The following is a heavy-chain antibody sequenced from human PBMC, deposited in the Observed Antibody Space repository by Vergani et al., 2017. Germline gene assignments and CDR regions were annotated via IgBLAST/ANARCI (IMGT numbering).Heavy chain of an antibody. CDR2: IYYSGST. CDR1: GGSISSYY. V-gene: IGHV4-59*01. Sequence: QVQLQESGPGLVKPSETLSLTCTVSGGSISSYYWSWIRQPPGKGLEWIGYIYYSGSTNYNPSLTSPVTISVDTSKNQFSLKLSSVTAADTAVYYCASSIIDVLMVYQNWYFDLWGRGTLVTVSS. J-gene: IGHJ2*01. CDR3: ASSIIDVLMVYQNWYFDL. D-gene: IGHD2-8*01.